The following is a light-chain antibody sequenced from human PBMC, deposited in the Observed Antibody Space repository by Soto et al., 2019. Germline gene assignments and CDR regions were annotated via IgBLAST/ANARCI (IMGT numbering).Light chain of an antibody. CDR1: SSNIGTNY. Sequence: QSVLTQTPSASGTPGQRVTISCSGGSSNIGTNYVYWYQQLPGTAPKLLIYRNNLRPSGVPDRFSASKSGTSASLAISGLRSEDEADYFCAGWDDSLHGLLFGAGTKLTVL. J-gene: IGLJ1*01. V-gene: IGLV1-47*01. CDR3: AGWDDSLHGLL. CDR2: RNN.